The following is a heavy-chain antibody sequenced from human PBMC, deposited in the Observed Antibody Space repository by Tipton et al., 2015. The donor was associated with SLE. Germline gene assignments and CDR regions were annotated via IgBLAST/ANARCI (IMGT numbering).Heavy chain of an antibody. CDR3: ARDAGGQWLVTHYMDV. D-gene: IGHD6-19*01. CDR1: GYTFTSFA. CDR2: ITAGNGNT. Sequence: QSGAEVKEPGASVKVSCKASGYTFTSFAIHWVRQDPGQRLEWMGWITAGNGNTKYSRKFQDRLTITRDTSASTAYMELSSLRSEDTALYYCARDAGGQWLVTHYMDVWGNGTTVTVSS. V-gene: IGHV1-3*01. J-gene: IGHJ6*03.